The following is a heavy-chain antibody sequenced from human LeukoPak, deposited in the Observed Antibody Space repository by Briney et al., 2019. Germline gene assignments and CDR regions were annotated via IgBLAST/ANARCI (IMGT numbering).Heavy chain of an antibody. D-gene: IGHD6-19*01. CDR1: GGSISSYY. CDR3: ARGRGSGWYYYYYMDV. CDR2: IYYSGST. V-gene: IGHV4-59*01. Sequence: PSETLSLTCTVSGGSISSYYRSWIRQPPGKGLEWIGYIYYSGSTNYNPSLKSRVTISVDTSKNQFSLKLSSVTAADTAVYYCARGRGSGWYYYYYMDVWGKGTTVTVSS. J-gene: IGHJ6*03.